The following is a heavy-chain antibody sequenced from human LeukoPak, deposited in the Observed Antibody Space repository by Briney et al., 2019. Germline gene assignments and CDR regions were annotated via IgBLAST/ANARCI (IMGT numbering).Heavy chain of an antibody. J-gene: IGHJ4*02. V-gene: IGHV1-3*01. CDR1: GYTFTSYA. CDR3: ARVKTMIIVVSLFDY. D-gene: IGHD3-22*01. CDR2: INAGNGNT. Sequence: ASVKVSCKASGYTFTSYAMHWVRQAPGQRLEWMGWINAGNGNTKYSQEFQGRVTITRDASASTAYMELSRLTSDDTAVYYCARVKTMIIVVSLFDYWGQGTLVTVSS.